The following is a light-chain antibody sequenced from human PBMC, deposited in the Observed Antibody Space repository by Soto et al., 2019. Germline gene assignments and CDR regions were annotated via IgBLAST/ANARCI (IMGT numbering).Light chain of an antibody. CDR2: VGTGGIVG. Sequence: QSVLTQPPSASASLGASVTLTCTLSSGYSNYKVDWYQQRPGKGPRFVMRVGTGGIVGSKGDGIPDRFSVLSSGLNRYLTIKNIQEEDESDYHCGADHGSGSNFGRVFGGGTKVTVL. CDR1: SGYSNYK. CDR3: GADHGSGSNFGRV. V-gene: IGLV9-49*01. J-gene: IGLJ2*01.